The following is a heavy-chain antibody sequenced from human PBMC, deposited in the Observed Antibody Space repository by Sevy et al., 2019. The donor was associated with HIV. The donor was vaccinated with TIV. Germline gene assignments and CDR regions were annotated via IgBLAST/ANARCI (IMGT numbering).Heavy chain of an antibody. J-gene: IGHJ6*02. CDR1: GFTFTDYW. CDR2: IKQDESEK. V-gene: IGHV3-7*01. D-gene: IGHD2-21*01. CDR3: ARDKSTTAYYGMDV. Sequence: GGSLRLSCAASGFTFTDYWMSWVRQTPGKGLEWVATIKQDESEKYYVDSVKGRFAISRDNGKNSVSLQMNGLRVEDTAVYYCARDKSTTAYYGMDVWGQGTTVTVSS.